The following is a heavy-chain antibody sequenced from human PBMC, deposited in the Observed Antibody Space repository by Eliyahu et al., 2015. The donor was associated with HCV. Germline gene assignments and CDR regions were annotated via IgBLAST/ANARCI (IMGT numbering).Heavy chain of an antibody. D-gene: IGHD3-3*01. CDR2: IYYSGST. CDR1: GGSISSSSYY. J-gene: IGHJ4*02. V-gene: IGHV4-39*07. CDR3: ARGGGITIFGVVIPRELFDY. Sequence: QLQLQESGPGLVKPSETLSLTCTVSGGSISSSSYYWGWXRQPPGKGLEWXGSIYYSGSTYYNPSLKXRVTISVDTSKNQFSLKLSSVTAADTAVYYCARGGGITIFGVVIPRELFDYWGQGTLVTVSS.